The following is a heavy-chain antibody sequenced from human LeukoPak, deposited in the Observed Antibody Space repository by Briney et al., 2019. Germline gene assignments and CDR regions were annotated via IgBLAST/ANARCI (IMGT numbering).Heavy chain of an antibody. V-gene: IGHV4-34*01. J-gene: IGHJ6*02. CDR1: GGSFSGYY. CDR3: ASTMSYYYYYGMDV. CDR2: INHSGST. D-gene: IGHD3-10*02. Sequence: SGTLSLTCAVYGGSFSGYYWSWIRQPPGKGLEWIGEINHSGSTNYNPSLKSRVTISVDTSKNQFSLKLSSVTAADTAVYYCASTMSYYYYYGMDVWGQGTTVTVSS.